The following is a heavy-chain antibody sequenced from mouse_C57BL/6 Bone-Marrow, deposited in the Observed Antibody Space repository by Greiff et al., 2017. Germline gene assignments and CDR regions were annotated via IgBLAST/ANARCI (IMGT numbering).Heavy chain of an antibody. D-gene: IGHD1-1*01. J-gene: IGHJ2*01. Sequence: EVKLMESEGGLVQPGSSMKLSCTASGFTFSDYYMAWVRQVPEKGLEWVANINYDGSSTYYLDSLKSRFIISRDNAKNILYMQMSSLKSEDTATYYCARDPLHYFDYWGQGTTLTVSS. CDR2: INYDGSST. CDR1: GFTFSDYY. V-gene: IGHV5-16*01. CDR3: ARDPLHYFDY.